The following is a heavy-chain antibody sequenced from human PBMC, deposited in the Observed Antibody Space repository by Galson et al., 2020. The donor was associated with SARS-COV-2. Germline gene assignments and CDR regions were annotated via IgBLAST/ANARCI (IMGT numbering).Heavy chain of an antibody. D-gene: IGHD3-16*01. J-gene: IGHJ4*02. CDR1: GFTFSSYA. Sequence: GESLKISCAASGFTFSSYAMHWVRQAPGKGLEWVAVISYDGSNKYYADSVKGRFTISRDNSKNTLYLQMNSLRAEDTAVYYCARDSGAALGYWGQGTLVTVSS. CDR3: ARDSGAALGY. V-gene: IGHV3-30-3*01. CDR2: ISYDGSNK.